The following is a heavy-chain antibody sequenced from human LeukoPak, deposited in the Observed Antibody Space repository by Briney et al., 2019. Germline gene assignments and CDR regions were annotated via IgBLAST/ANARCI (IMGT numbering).Heavy chain of an antibody. D-gene: IGHD1-1*01. CDR1: GFTFSSYW. CDR2: IKQDGGEK. J-gene: IGHJ4*02. V-gene: IGHV3-7*01. Sequence: PGGSLRLSCAASGFTFSSYWMSWVRQAPGKGLEWVANIKQDGGEKYYLDSVKGRFTISRDNAKNSLYLQMNSLRAEDTAVYYCARHRLQLERRGLDYWGQGTLVTVSS. CDR3: ARHRLQLERRGLDY.